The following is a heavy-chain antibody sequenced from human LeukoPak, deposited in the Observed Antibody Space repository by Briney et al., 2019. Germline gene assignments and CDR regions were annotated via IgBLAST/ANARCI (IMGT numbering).Heavy chain of an antibody. D-gene: IGHD5-12*01. Sequence: GGSLRLSCAASGFTVSSNYMSWVRQAPGKGLEWVSVIYSDDSTYYADSVKGRFTISRHNSKNTLCLQMNSLRAEDTAVYYCARGGYSGYDRDAFDIWGQGTMVTVSS. J-gene: IGHJ3*02. CDR1: GFTVSSNY. CDR3: ARGGYSGYDRDAFDI. V-gene: IGHV3-53*04. CDR2: IYSDDST.